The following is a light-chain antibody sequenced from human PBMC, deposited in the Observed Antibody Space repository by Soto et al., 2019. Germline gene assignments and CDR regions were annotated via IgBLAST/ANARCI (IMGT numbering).Light chain of an antibody. CDR1: QSISTW. J-gene: IGKJ2*01. Sequence: DIQMTQFPSTLSASIGDRVTITCRASQSISTWLAWYQQKAGKAPKLLIYTASSLETGVPSRFSGSGSGTEFSLTISSLLPDDFATYYCQHYNRYSPYTFGQGTRLELK. CDR2: TAS. V-gene: IGKV1-5*03. CDR3: QHYNRYSPYT.